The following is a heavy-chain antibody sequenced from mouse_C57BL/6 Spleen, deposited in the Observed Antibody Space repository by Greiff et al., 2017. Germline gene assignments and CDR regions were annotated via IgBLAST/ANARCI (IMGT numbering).Heavy chain of an antibody. CDR3: ARRDYDYDGRYFDY. CDR2: IDPSDSYT. D-gene: IGHD2-4*01. CDR1: GYTFTSYW. V-gene: IGHV1-50*01. Sequence: VQLQQPGAELVKPGASVKLSCKASGYTFTSYWMQWVKQRPGQGLEWIGEIDPSDSYTNYNQKFKGKATLTVDTSSSTAYMQLSSLTSEDSAVYYCARRDYDYDGRYFDYWGQGTTLTVSS. J-gene: IGHJ2*01.